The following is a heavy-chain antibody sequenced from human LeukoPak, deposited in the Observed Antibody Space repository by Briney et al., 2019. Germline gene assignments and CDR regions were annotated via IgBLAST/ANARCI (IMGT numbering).Heavy chain of an antibody. J-gene: IGHJ4*02. CDR2: ISSSSSTI. Sequence: GGSLRLSCAASGFTFSDYYMSWIRQAPGKGLEWVSYISSSSSTIYYADSVKGRFTISRDNAKNSLYLQMNSLRAEDTAVYYCARASNPRSGSYYFDYWGQGTLVTVSS. CDR1: GFTFSDYY. V-gene: IGHV3-11*04. D-gene: IGHD1-26*01. CDR3: ARASNPRSGSYYFDY.